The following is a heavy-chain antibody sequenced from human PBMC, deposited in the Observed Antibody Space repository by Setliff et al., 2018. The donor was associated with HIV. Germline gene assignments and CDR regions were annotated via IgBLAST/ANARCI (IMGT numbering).Heavy chain of an antibody. CDR1: GDFFSSDYY. J-gene: IGHJ4*02. CDR2: FYHSGDT. D-gene: IGHD3-10*01. V-gene: IGHV4-38-2*02. Sequence: PSETLSLTCTVSGDFFSSDYYWGWIRQPPGEGLEWIVSFYHSGDTYYNPSLKSRVTISVDTSKNQFSLKLSSVTAADTAVYYCARRDQYGGSPYFESWGQGALVTVSS. CDR3: ARRDQYGGSPYFES.